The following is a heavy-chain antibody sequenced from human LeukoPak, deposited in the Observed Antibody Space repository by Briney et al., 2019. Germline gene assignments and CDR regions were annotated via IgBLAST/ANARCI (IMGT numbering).Heavy chain of an antibody. Sequence: SVKVSCKPSVVTFSSYAITWVRQAPGQGLEWMGGIIPIFGPANNAQKFQGRVTITADESTSTAYMELSSLTSEDTAVYYCARGYSSSSYVDYYYYYMDVWGKGTTVTVSS. CDR1: VVTFSSYA. CDR2: IIPIFGPA. J-gene: IGHJ6*03. CDR3: ARGYSSSSYVDYYYYYMDV. D-gene: IGHD6-6*01. V-gene: IGHV1-69*13.